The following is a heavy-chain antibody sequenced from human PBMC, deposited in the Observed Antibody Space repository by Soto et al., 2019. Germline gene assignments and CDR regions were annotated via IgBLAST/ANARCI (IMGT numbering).Heavy chain of an antibody. V-gene: IGHV4-34*01. CDR2: INHSGST. CDR1: VGSFSGYY. D-gene: IGHD3-10*01. J-gene: IGHJ2*01. CDR3: ARGRGDGYNQDWYFDL. Sequence: SESLSLTCAVYVGSFSGYYWNWIRQPPGKGLEWIGEINHSGSTNYNPSLKSRVSISVGTSNNQFSLKLSSVTAADTAVYYCARGRGDGYNQDWYFDLWGRGTLVTVSS.